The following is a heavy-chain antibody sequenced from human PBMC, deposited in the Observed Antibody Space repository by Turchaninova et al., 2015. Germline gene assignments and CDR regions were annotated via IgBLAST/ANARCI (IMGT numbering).Heavy chain of an antibody. V-gene: IGHV4-59*01. J-gene: IGHJ5*02. CDR3: ARDRWFDP. CDR2: ISYSGST. CDR1: GGSISTYY. Sequence: QVQLQESGPGLVKPSETLSLTCTVSGGSISTYYWSWIRQPPGKALAWFGYISYSGSTNYNPSLKSRVTISVDRSKNQFSLKLNSVTAADSAVYYCARDRWFDPWGQGTLVTVSS.